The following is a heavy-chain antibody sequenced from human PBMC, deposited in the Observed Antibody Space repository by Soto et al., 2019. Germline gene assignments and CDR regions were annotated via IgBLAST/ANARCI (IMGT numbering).Heavy chain of an antibody. CDR3: ARRGSGSYSDYFDY. V-gene: IGHV4-59*01. D-gene: IGHD1-26*01. CDR1: GGSISSYY. J-gene: IGHJ4*02. Sequence: SLTCTVSGGSISSYYWSWIRQPPGKGLEWIGYIYYSGSTNYNPSLKSRVTISVDTSKNQFSLKLSSVTAADTAVYYCARRGSGSYSDYFDYWGQGTLVTVSS. CDR2: IYYSGST.